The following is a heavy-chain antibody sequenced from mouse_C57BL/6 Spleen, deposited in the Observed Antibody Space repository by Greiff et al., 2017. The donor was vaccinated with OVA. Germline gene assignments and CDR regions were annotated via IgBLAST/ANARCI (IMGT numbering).Heavy chain of an antibody. V-gene: IGHV1-61*01. D-gene: IGHD3-1*01. J-gene: IGHJ2*01. CDR1: GYTFTSYW. CDR2: IYPSDSET. CDR3: ARQLSDYLDY. Sequence: QVQLQQPGAELVRPGSSVKLSCKASGYTFTSYWMDWVKQRPGQGLEWIGNIYPSDSETNYNQKFKDKATLTVDKSSSTAYMQLSSLTSEDSAVYYCARQLSDYLDYWGQGTTLTVSS.